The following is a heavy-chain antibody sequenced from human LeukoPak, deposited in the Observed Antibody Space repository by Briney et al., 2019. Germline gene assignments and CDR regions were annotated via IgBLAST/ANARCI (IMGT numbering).Heavy chain of an antibody. Sequence: GGSLRLSCAASGFTFSSYAMHWVRQAPGKGLEYVSAISSNGGSTYYANSVKGRFTISRDNYKNTLYLKMGSLRVEDMAVYYCASSGASGIAARPGGYYYYMDVWGKGTTVTVSS. J-gene: IGHJ6*03. CDR3: ASSGASGIAARPGGYYYYMDV. CDR1: GFTFSSYA. V-gene: IGHV3-64*01. D-gene: IGHD6-6*01. CDR2: ISSNGGST.